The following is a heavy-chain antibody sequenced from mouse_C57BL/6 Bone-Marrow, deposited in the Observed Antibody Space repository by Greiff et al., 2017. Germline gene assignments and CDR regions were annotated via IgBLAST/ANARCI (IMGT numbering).Heavy chain of an antibody. CDR2: IHPNSGST. V-gene: IGHV1-64*01. CDR3: ARKGGAWFAY. J-gene: IGHJ3*01. CDR1: GYTFTSYW. Sequence: QVQLQQPGAELVKPGASVKLSCKASGYTFTSYWMHWVKQRPGQGLEWIGMIHPNSGSTNYNEKVKSKATLTVDKSSSTAYMQLSSLTSEDSAVYYCARKGGAWFAYWGQGTLVTVSA.